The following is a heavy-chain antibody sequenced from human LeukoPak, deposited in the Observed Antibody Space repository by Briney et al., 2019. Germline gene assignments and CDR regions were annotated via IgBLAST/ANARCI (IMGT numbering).Heavy chain of an antibody. V-gene: IGHV1-69*13. CDR3: ARVEGYCSSTSCYYGMGV. CDR1: GGTFSSYA. Sequence: SVKVSCKASGGTFSSYAISWVRQAPGQGLEWMGGIIPIFGTANYAQKFQGRVTITADESTSTAYMELSSLRSEDTAVYYCARVEGYCSSTSCYYGMGVWGQGTTVTVSS. J-gene: IGHJ6*02. D-gene: IGHD2-2*01. CDR2: IIPIFGTA.